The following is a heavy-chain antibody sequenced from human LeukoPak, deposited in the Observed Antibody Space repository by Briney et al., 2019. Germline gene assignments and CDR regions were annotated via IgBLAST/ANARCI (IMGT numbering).Heavy chain of an antibody. J-gene: IGHJ3*02. D-gene: IGHD5-12*01. V-gene: IGHV4-4*07. CDR3: ARDLGYSGDAFDI. CDR2: MYSTGRR. Sequence: SETLSLTCTVPGGSISSYYWSWIRQPAGKGLEWIGRMYSTGRRNYNPYLKSRVNISVDMSKNQFSLNLNSVTAADTAMYYCARDLGYSGDAFDIWGQETMVTVSS. CDR1: GGSISSYY.